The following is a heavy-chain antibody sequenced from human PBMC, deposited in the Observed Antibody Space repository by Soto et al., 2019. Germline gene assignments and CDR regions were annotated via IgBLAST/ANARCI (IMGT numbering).Heavy chain of an antibody. CDR1: GFTFSSYG. D-gene: IGHD6-19*01. CDR2: ISYDGSNT. V-gene: IGHV3-30*18. Sequence: QVQLVESGGGVVQPGRSLRLSCAASGFTFSSYGMHWVRQAPGKGLEWVAVISYDGSNTYYADSVKGRFTISRDNSKNTLYLQMNSLRAEDTAVYYCAKDGNVYSSGWYAPRLDYWGQGTLVTVSS. J-gene: IGHJ4*02. CDR3: AKDGNVYSSGWYAPRLDY.